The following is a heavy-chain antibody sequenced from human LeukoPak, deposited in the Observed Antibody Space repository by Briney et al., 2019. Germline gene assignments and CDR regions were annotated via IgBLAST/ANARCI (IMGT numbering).Heavy chain of an antibody. CDR3: ARQGEGMIVVGHDAFDI. CDR2: ISGSGGST. D-gene: IGHD3-22*01. CDR1: GFTFSSYA. J-gene: IGHJ3*02. V-gene: IGHV3-23*01. Sequence: GGSLRLSCAASGFTFSSYAMSWVRQAPGKGLEWVSAISGSGGSTYYADSVKGRFTISTDNSKNTLYLQVNGLRAEDTAVYYCARQGEGMIVVGHDAFDIWGQGTMVTVSS.